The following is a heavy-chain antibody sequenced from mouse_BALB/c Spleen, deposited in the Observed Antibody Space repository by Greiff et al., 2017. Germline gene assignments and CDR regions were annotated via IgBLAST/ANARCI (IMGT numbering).Heavy chain of an antibody. CDR3: ARYGSSYEVFAY. CDR1: GFSLTSYG. D-gene: IGHD1-1*01. V-gene: IGHV2-9*02. Sequence: QVQLQQSGPGLVAPSQSLSITCTVSGFSLTSYGVHWVRQPPGKGLEWLGVIWAGGSTNYNSALMSRLSISKDNSKSQVFLKMNSLQTDDTAMYYCARYGSSYEVFAYWGQGTLVTVSA. CDR2: IWAGGST. J-gene: IGHJ3*01.